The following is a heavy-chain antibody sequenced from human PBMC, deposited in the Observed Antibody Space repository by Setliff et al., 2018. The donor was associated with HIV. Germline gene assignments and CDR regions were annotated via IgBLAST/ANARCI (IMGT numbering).Heavy chain of an antibody. CDR3: ARVPSGAAGLVRAGFYF. Sequence: ASVKVSCKASGYSFTAYGISWVRQAPGQGFAWMGWINIDSGHTNFAQKFQDRVTVTTDTSTNTTYMELRGLRSDDTATYYCARVPSGAAGLVRAGFYFWGQGTLGTVAS. V-gene: IGHV1-18*01. J-gene: IGHJ4*01. CDR2: INIDSGHT. CDR1: GYSFTAYG. D-gene: IGHD6-25*01.